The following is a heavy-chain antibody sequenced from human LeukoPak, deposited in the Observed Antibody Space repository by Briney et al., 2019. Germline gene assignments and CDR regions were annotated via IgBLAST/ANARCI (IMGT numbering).Heavy chain of an antibody. CDR2: IWYDGSNK. CDR3: AGGNMHPPDY. Sequence: GGSLRLSCAASGFIFSTYGMDWVRQAPGKGVEWVADIWYDGSNKYDGDSVKGRFTISRDNSKNTLYLQMNSLRAEDTAVYYCAGGNMHPPDYGGQGTLVTVSS. D-gene: IGHD2/OR15-2a*01. J-gene: IGHJ4*02. V-gene: IGHV3-33*01. CDR1: GFIFSTYG.